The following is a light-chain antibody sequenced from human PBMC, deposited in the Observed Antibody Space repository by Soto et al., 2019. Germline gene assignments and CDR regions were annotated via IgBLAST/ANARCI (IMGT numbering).Light chain of an antibody. CDR3: QQYGSSPLT. CDR2: GAS. V-gene: IGKV3-20*01. CDR1: QSVTSSY. J-gene: IGKJ1*01. Sequence: EIVLTQSPGTLSLSPGEAATLSCRASQSVTSSYLAWYQQKPGQAPRLLIYGASSRATGIPDRFSGSGSGTDFIPTISRLEPEDFAVYYCQQYGSSPLTFGQGTKVEI.